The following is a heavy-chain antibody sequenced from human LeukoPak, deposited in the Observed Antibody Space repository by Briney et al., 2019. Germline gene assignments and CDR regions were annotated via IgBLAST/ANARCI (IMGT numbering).Heavy chain of an antibody. J-gene: IGHJ4*02. V-gene: IGHV7-4-1*02. CDR3: ARHRRLFDF. CDR1: GYTFTNYA. D-gene: IGHD1-14*01. CDR2: INTNIGNS. Sequence: ASVKVSCKASGYTFTNYAISWVRQAPGQGLEWVGWINTNIGNSTYAQGFTGRFVFPLDTSVSTAYLQISSLKAEDTAVYYCARHRRLFDFWGQGTLVTVSS.